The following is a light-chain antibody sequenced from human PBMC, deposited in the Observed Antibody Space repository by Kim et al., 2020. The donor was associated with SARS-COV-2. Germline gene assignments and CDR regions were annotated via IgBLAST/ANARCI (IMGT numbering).Light chain of an antibody. CDR3: QAWDSSTLV. V-gene: IGLV3-1*01. Sequence: YELTQPPSVSVSPGQTASITCSGDKLGDKYACWYQQKPGQSPVLVIYQDSKRPSGIPERFSGSNSGNTATLTISGTQAMDEADYYCQAWDSSTLVFGGG. CDR2: QDS. CDR1: KLGDKY. J-gene: IGLJ2*01.